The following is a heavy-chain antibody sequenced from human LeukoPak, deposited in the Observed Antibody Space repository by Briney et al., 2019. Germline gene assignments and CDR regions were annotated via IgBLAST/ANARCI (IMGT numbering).Heavy chain of an antibody. CDR3: ARVGQQTSSWHYFDY. Sequence: AASVKVSCKASGYTFTGYYMHWVRQAPGQGLEWMGWINPNSGGANYAQRFQGRVTMTRDTSISTAYMELSRLRSGDTAVYYCARVGQQTSSWHYFDYWGQGTLVTVSS. V-gene: IGHV1-2*02. J-gene: IGHJ4*02. D-gene: IGHD6-13*01. CDR1: GYTFTGYY. CDR2: INPNSGGA.